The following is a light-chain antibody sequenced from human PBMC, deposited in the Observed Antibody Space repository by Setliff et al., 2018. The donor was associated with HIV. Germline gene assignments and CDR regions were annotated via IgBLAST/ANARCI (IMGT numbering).Light chain of an antibody. CDR2: EVT. J-gene: IGLJ1*01. CDR3: CSFAATGTYV. V-gene: IGLV2-23*02. CDR1: SSDVGSYNL. Sequence: QSVLTQPASVSGSPGQSITISCTGTSSDVGSYNLVSWYQQHPGKAPKLMIDEVTKRPSGVSDRFSGSKSGNTASLTISGLQAEDEADYYCCSFAATGTYVFGTGTKVTVL.